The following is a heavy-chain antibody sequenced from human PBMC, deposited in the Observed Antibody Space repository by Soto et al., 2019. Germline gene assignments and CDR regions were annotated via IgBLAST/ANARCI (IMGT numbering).Heavy chain of an antibody. CDR2: VSGYNGNA. CDR1: GYPFTTYD. D-gene: IGHD6-6*01. CDR3: ARDSTARLAWFYH. J-gene: IGHJ5*02. V-gene: IGHV1-18*04. Sequence: QIQLVQSGPELMKPGASVRVSCKASGYPFTTYDITWVRQAPGQGLEWMGWVSGYNGNAKYAQRLQGRVTMTREKSTITAYMELRSLTSDDTAIYYCARDSTARLAWFYHWGQGSLVIVSS.